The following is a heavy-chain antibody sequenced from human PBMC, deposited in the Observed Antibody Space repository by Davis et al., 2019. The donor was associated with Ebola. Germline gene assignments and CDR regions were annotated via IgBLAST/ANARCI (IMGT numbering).Heavy chain of an antibody. V-gene: IGHV4-39*02. J-gene: IGHJ4*02. CDR1: GGSISSSSYY. Sequence: SETLSLTCTVSGGSISSSSYYWSWIRQPPGKGLEWIGEINHSGSTNYNPSLKSRVTISVDTSKNHFSLKLSSVTAADTAVYYCPRACLGYGYWYYFDYWGQGTLVTVSS. CDR3: PRACLGYGYWYYFDY. CDR2: INHSGST. D-gene: IGHD5-18*01.